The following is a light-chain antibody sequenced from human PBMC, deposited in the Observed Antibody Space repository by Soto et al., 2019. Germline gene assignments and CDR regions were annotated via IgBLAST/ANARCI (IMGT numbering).Light chain of an antibody. V-gene: IGLV1-47*01. J-gene: IGLJ2*01. CDR2: RNN. Sequence: QSVLTQPPSASVTPGQRVTISCSGSSSNIGSNYVYWYQQLPGTAPKLLIYRNNQRPSGVPDRFSGSKSGTSASLAISGPRSEDEADYYCATWDDSLSGVVFGGGTKLTVL. CDR3: ATWDDSLSGVV. CDR1: SSNIGSNY.